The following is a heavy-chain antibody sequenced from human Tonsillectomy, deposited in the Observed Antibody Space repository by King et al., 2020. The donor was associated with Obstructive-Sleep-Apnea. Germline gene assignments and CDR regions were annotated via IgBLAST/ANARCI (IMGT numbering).Heavy chain of an antibody. CDR1: GFTFSGSA. CDR2: IRSKANSYAT. J-gene: IGHJ4*02. CDR3: TRHDGSSSA. D-gene: IGHD6-6*01. V-gene: IGHV3-73*01. Sequence: VQLVESGGGLVQPGGSLKLSCAASGFTFSGSAMHWVRQASGKGLEWVSRIRSKANSYATAYAASVKGRFTISRDDSKNTAYLQMNSLKTEDTAVYYCTRHDGSSSARGQGTLVTVSS.